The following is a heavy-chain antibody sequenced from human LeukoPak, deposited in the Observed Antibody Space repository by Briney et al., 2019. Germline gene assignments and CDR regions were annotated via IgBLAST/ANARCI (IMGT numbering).Heavy chain of an antibody. CDR2: INHSGST. Sequence: SETLSLTCAVYGGSFSGYYWSWIRQPPGKGLEWIGEINHSGSTNYNPSLKSRVTISVDTSKNQFSLRLSFVTAADAAMYYCAKWKEKLRAFDFWGQGTMVTVSS. CDR3: AKWKEKLRAFDF. D-gene: IGHD1-1*01. V-gene: IGHV4-34*01. CDR1: GGSFSGYY. J-gene: IGHJ3*01.